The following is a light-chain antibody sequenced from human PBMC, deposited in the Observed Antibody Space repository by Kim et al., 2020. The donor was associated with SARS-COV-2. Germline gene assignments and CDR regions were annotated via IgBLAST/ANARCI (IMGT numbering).Light chain of an antibody. Sequence: QTVVTQEPSFSVSPGETVTLTCGLTSDSVSSSSHRPSWYQQTPGQAPRTLIYKTDTRSSGVPDRFSGSILENKAALTITGAQADDESHYYCALYMGSGILVFGGGTQLTVL. CDR1: SDSVSSSSHR. CDR3: ALYMGSGILV. J-gene: IGLJ3*02. V-gene: IGLV8-61*01. CDR2: KTD.